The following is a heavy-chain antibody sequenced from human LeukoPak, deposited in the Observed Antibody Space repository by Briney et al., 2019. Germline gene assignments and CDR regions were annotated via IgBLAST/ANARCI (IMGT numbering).Heavy chain of an antibody. CDR3: ARASLYCSSTSCYTNY. D-gene: IGHD2-2*02. Sequence: GASVNVSCKASGYTFTSYGITWVRQAPGQGLEWMGWMNGYNGNTNYAQKLQGRVTMTTDTSTNTAYMELRSLRSDDTAVYYCARASLYCSSTSCYTNYWGQGTLVIVSS. V-gene: IGHV1-18*01. J-gene: IGHJ4*02. CDR2: MNGYNGNT. CDR1: GYTFTSYG.